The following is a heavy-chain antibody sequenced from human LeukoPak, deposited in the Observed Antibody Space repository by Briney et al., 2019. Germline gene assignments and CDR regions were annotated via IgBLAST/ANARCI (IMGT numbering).Heavy chain of an antibody. CDR3: AKDERRIAAAVDS. J-gene: IGHJ4*02. CDR1: GFTFSTYA. CDR2: ISGNGGST. Sequence: GGSLRLSCAASGFTFSTYAMSWVRQAPGKGLEWVSAISGNGGSTYYADSVKGRFTISRDNSKNTVYLQMNSLRAEDTALYYCAKDERRIAAAVDSWGQGTLDTVSS. V-gene: IGHV3-23*01. D-gene: IGHD6-13*01.